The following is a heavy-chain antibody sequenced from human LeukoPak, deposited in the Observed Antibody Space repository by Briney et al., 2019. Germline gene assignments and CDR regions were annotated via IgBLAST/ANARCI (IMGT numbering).Heavy chain of an antibody. D-gene: IGHD4-17*01. CDR3: ARGAGVGTTVVYYYYGMDV. J-gene: IGHJ6*02. CDR1: GESFSGNF. Sequence: PSETLSLTCAVSGESFSGNFWTWIRQPPGKGLEWIGEINHSGSTNYNPSLKSRVTISVDTSKNQFSLRLSSVTAADTAVYFCARGAGVGTTVVYYYYGMDVWGQGTTVTVSS. V-gene: IGHV4-34*01. CDR2: INHSGST.